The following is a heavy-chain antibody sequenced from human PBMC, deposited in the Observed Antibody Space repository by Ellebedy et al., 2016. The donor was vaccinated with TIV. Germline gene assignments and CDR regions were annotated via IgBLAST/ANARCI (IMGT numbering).Heavy chain of an antibody. Sequence: AASVKVSCKAPGGTFGSYGITWVRQAPGQGLEWMGVILPVFGTSTYAQKFQGRLTITAAESTSTAYMELSSLRSEDTAIYFCSRVAYCVGDCYYPLDSWGQGTLVTVSS. CDR3: SRVAYCVGDCYYPLDS. D-gene: IGHD2-21*02. V-gene: IGHV1-69*13. CDR1: GGTFGSYG. CDR2: ILPVFGTS. J-gene: IGHJ4*02.